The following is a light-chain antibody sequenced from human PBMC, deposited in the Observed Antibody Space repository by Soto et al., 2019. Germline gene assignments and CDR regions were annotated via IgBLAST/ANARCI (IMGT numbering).Light chain of an antibody. J-gene: IGKJ1*01. Sequence: DIPMTQFPSSLSASVGDRITITCRASQTIRNYLNWFQQKPGKAPQLLIYAASSLQTGVPSRFTGSVSGAEFTLTISSLQPEDTATYYCQQTYNVPQTYGQGTKVEIK. CDR3: QQTYNVPQT. CDR2: AAS. V-gene: IGKV1-39*01. CDR1: QTIRNY.